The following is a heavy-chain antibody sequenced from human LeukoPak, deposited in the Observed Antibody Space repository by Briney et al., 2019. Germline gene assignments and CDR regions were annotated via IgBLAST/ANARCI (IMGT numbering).Heavy chain of an antibody. Sequence: GASVKVSCKASGGTFSSYAMSWVRQAPGKGLEWVSAISGSGGSTYYADSVKGRFTISRDNSKNTLYLQMNSLRAEDTAVYYCAKGYSSGWSGFSAFDYWGQGTLVTVSS. V-gene: IGHV3-23*01. D-gene: IGHD6-19*01. CDR2: ISGSGGST. CDR1: GGTFSSYA. J-gene: IGHJ4*02. CDR3: AKGYSSGWSGFSAFDY.